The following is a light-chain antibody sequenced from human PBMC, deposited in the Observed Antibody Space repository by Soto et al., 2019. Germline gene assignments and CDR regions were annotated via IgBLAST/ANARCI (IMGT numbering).Light chain of an antibody. CDR2: GAS. V-gene: IGKV3-20*01. Sequence: MVLTQSPGTLSLSPGERATLSCRASQSVSSSYLAWYQQKPGQAPRLLIYGASSRATGIPARFSGSGSGTDFTLTISRLEPEDFAVYYCQQYGSSPVTFGQGTKVEIK. J-gene: IGKJ2*01. CDR1: QSVSSSY. CDR3: QQYGSSPVT.